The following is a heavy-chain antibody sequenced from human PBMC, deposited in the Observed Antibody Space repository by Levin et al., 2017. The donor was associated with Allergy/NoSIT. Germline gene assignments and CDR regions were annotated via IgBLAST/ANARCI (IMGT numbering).Heavy chain of an antibody. J-gene: IGHJ6*02. D-gene: IGHD3-16*02. V-gene: IGHV3-7*01. CDR1: GFTFTTYW. CDR2: IKQDGSEK. Sequence: GGSLRLSCAASGFTFTTYWMTWVRQAPGKGLEWVANIKQDGSEKYYVDSVKGRFTISRDNAKNSVYLQMTSLRVDDTAVYYCAREEGWGYHFGMDVWGQGTTVTVSS. CDR3: AREEGWGYHFGMDV.